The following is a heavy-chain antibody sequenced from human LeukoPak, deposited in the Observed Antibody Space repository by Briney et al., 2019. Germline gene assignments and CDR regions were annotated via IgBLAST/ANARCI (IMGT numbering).Heavy chain of an antibody. V-gene: IGHV1-2*02. D-gene: IGHD4-17*01. CDR2: INPNSGGT. Sequence: ASVKVSCKASGYTFTGYYMHWVRQAPGQGLEWMGWINPNSGGTNYAQKFQGRVTMTRDTSISTAYMELSRLRSDDTAVYYCARVCDCGDYESCYWGQGTLVTVSS. CDR3: ARVCDCGDYESCY. CDR1: GYTFTGYY. J-gene: IGHJ4*02.